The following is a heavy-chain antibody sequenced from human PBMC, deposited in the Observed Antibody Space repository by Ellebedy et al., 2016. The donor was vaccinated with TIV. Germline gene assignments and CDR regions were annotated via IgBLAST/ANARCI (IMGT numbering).Heavy chain of an antibody. V-gene: IGHV4-59*01. CDR3: ARDLQELRPPYYYYYYGMDV. J-gene: IGHJ6*02. CDR2: IYYSGST. Sequence: SETLSLXXTVSGGSISSYYWSWIRQPPGKGLEWIGYIYYSGSTNYNPSLKSRVTISVDTSKNQFSLKLSSVTAADTAVYYCARDLQELRPPYYYYYYGMDVWGQGTTVTVSS. CDR1: GGSISSYY. D-gene: IGHD1-7*01.